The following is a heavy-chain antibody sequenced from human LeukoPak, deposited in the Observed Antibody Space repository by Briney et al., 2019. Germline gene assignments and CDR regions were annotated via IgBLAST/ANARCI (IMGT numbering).Heavy chain of an antibody. CDR3: ARGYSYYFES. J-gene: IGHJ4*02. V-gene: IGHV4-59*01. CDR2: IYSSGST. Sequence: SETLSLTCTVSGGSISSYYWSWIRQPPGKGLEWIGYIYSSGSTNYNPSLKSRVTISVDTSKNQFSLKLSSVTAVNTAVYYCARGYSYYFESWGQGTLVTVSS. CDR1: GGSISSYY. D-gene: IGHD5-18*01.